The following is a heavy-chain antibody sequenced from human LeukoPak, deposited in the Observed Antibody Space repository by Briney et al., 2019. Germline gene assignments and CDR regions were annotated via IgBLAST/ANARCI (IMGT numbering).Heavy chain of an antibody. D-gene: IGHD2-15*01. CDR1: GFTFSSYA. CDR3: AKDPKLGYCSGGSCAQDY. CDR2: ISGSSGST. Sequence: HTGGSLRLSCAASGFTFSSYAMSWVRQAPGKGLEWVSAISGSSGSTYYADSVKGRFTISRDNSKNTLYLQMNSLRAEDTAVYYCAKDPKLGYCSGGSCAQDYWGQGTLLTVSS. J-gene: IGHJ4*02. V-gene: IGHV3-23*01.